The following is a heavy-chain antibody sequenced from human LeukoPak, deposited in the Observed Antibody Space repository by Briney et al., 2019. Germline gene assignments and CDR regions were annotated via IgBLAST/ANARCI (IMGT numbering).Heavy chain of an antibody. CDR2: MNPNSGNT. Sequence: GASVKVSCKASGYTFTNYDINWVRQAAGQGLEWMGWMNPNSGNTGYAQKFQGRVTMTRNTSISTAYMELSSLKSEDTAVYYCARALRYCSTTSCRYYFDYWGQGTLVTVSS. V-gene: IGHV1-8*01. CDR3: ARALRYCSTTSCRYYFDY. D-gene: IGHD2-2*01. J-gene: IGHJ4*02. CDR1: GYTFTNYD.